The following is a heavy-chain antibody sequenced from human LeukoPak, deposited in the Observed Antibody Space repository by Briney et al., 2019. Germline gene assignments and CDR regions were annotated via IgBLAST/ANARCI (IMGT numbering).Heavy chain of an antibody. Sequence: SETLSLTCAVYGGSFSGYYWSWIRQPPGKGLEWIGEINHSGSTNYNPSLKSRVTISVDTSKNQFSLKLSSVTAADTAVYYCARHGYSSSWPLDYWGQGTLVTVSS. CDR2: INHSGST. V-gene: IGHV4-34*01. CDR1: GGSFSGYY. D-gene: IGHD6-13*01. J-gene: IGHJ4*02. CDR3: ARHGYSSSWPLDY.